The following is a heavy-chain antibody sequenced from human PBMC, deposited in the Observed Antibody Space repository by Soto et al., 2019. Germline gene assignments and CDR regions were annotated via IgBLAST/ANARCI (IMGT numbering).Heavy chain of an antibody. V-gene: IGHV3-33*01. Sequence: QVQMVESGGGVVQPGRSLRLSCAASGFTFSSYGMHWVRQAPGKGLEWVAVIWYDGSNKYYADSVKGRFTISRDNSKNTLYLQMNSLRAEDTAVYYCARTHSSGFYFDYWGQGTLVTVSS. CDR2: IWYDGSNK. J-gene: IGHJ4*02. CDR3: ARTHSSGFYFDY. D-gene: IGHD6-19*01. CDR1: GFTFSSYG.